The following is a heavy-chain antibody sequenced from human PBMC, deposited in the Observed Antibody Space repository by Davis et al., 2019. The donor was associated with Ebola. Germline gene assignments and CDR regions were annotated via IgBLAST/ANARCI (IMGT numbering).Heavy chain of an antibody. CDR1: GYSFTTYW. CDR3: ARQESLYGSSDY. J-gene: IGHJ4*02. CDR2: IYPGDSDT. D-gene: IGHD5/OR15-5a*01. Sequence: GGSLRLSCKGSGYSFTTYWIAWARQTPAKGLEWMGTIYPGDSDTSYSPAFEGQVTISVDRSTNPAYLQWSSLKASDIAMYYCARQESLYGSSDYWGQGTLVTVSS. V-gene: IGHV5-51*01.